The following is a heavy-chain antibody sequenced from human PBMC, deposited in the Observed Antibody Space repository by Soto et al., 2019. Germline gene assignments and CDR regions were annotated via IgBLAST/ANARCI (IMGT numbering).Heavy chain of an antibody. V-gene: IGHV4-34*01. CDR3: ARARPRRYIEVVPAAMGFRY. J-gene: IGHJ4*02. CDR1: GGSFSGYY. Sequence: SETLSLTCAVYGGSFSGYYWSWIRQPPGKGLEWIGEINHSGSTNYNPSLKSRVTISVDTSKNQFSLKLSSVTAADTAVYYCARARPRRYIEVVPAAMGFRYWGEGTLVTV. D-gene: IGHD2-2*01. CDR2: INHSGST.